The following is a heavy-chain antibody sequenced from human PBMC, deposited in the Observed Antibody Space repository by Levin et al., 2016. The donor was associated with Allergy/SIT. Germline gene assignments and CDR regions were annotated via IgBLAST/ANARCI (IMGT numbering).Heavy chain of an antibody. CDR3: ARESAYFCRGSSCVPRMDDYYYGMDV. D-gene: IGHD6-13*01. V-gene: IGHV1-18*01. CDR2: ISAYNGNT. J-gene: IGHJ6*02. CDR1: GYTFTSYG. Sequence: ASVKVSCKASGYTFTSYGISWVRQAPGQGLEWMGWISAYNGNTNYAQKLQGRVTMTTDTSTSTAYMELRSLRSDDTAVYYCARESAYFCRGSSCVPRMDDYYYGMDVWGQGTTVTVSS.